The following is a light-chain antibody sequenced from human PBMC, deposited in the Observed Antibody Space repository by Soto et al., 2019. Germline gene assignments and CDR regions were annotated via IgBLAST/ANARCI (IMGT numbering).Light chain of an antibody. J-gene: IGKJ2*01. CDR1: QSVGSY. V-gene: IGKV3-11*01. Sequence: EIVLTQSPATLSLSPGERATLSCRASQSVGSYLACYQHKPGQAPRRLMYGASNRATGIPARCSGSGSGTDFTLTISSLEPEDFAVYFCQQRGSRPLYTFGQGTKLEIK. CDR3: QQRGSRPLYT. CDR2: GAS.